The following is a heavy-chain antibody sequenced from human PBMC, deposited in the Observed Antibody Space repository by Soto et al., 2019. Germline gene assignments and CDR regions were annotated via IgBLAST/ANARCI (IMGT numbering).Heavy chain of an antibody. J-gene: IGHJ3*02. V-gene: IGHV1-58*01. Sequence: GASVKVSFRASGFTFTSSAVRWVLQARGQRLEWIVWSVVGSGNTNYAQKFQEIVTITRDRSTSTAYMELSRLRSQDRALYSCAAPCDPFDIWGPGTMVTVSS. CDR1: GFTFTSSA. CDR3: AAPCDPFDI. CDR2: SVVGSGNT.